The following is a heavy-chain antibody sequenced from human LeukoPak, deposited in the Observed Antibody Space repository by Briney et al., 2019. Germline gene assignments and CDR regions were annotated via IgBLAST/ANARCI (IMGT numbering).Heavy chain of an antibody. Sequence: QTGGSLRLSCAASGFTFDDYAMHWVRQAPGKGLEWVSGISWNSGSIGYADSVKGRFTISRDNAKNSLYLQMNSLRAEDAALYYCAKDIAAELWFGEATYYYYYGMDVWGQGTTVTVSS. CDR1: GFTFDDYA. D-gene: IGHD3-10*01. CDR3: AKDIAAELWFGEATYYYYYGMDV. V-gene: IGHV3-9*01. J-gene: IGHJ6*02. CDR2: ISWNSGSI.